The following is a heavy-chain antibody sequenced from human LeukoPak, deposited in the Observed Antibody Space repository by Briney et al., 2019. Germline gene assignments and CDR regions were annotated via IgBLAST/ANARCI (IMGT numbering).Heavy chain of an antibody. Sequence: GGSLRLSCAASGFTFSSYSMNWVRQAPGKGLEWVTSISSSSSYIYYADSVKGRFTISRDTSKNTLYLQMNSPRAEDTAVYYCAKDMYYDSSGPVFDYWGQGTLVTVSS. CDR1: GFTFSSYS. CDR2: ISSSSSYI. J-gene: IGHJ4*02. V-gene: IGHV3-21*04. CDR3: AKDMYYDSSGPVFDY. D-gene: IGHD3-22*01.